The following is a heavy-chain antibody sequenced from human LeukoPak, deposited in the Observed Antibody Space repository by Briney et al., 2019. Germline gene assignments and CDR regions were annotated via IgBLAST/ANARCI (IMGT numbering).Heavy chain of an antibody. CDR3: ASTMVRGFYYYGMDV. V-gene: IGHV4-59*08. Sequence: SETLSLTCTVSGGSISRYYWSWIRQPPGKGLEWIGYIYYSGSTNYNPSLKSRVAISVDRSKNQFSPKLSTVTAADTAVYYCASTMVRGFYYYGMDVWGQGTTVTVSS. CDR1: GGSISRYY. J-gene: IGHJ6*02. D-gene: IGHD3-10*01. CDR2: IYYSGST.